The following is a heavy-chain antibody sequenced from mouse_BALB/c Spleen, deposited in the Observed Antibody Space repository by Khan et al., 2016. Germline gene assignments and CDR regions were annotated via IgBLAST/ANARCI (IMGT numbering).Heavy chain of an antibody. CDR1: GFTFTDYY. J-gene: IGHJ4*01. D-gene: IGHD6-1*01. V-gene: IGHV7-3*02. Sequence: EVELVESGGGLVQPGGSLRLSCATSGFTFTDYYMSWVRQPPGKALEWLGFIRNKANGYTTEYSASVKGRFTISRDNSQSILYLQMNTLRAEDSATYYCARDLSLYAMDYWGQGTSVTVSS. CDR2: IRNKANGYTT. CDR3: ARDLSLYAMDY.